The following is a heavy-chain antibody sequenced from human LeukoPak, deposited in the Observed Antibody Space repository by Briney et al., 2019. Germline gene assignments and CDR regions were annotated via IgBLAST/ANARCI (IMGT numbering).Heavy chain of an antibody. Sequence: GGSLSLSCAASGFTFSSYSMNWVRQAPGKGLEWVSYISSSTKNKYYADSVKGRFTISRDNAKNSLYLQMNSLRAADTAVYYCARGPMVRGPDYWGQGTLVTVSS. CDR3: ARGPMVRGPDY. D-gene: IGHD3-10*01. V-gene: IGHV3-21*01. CDR1: GFTFSSYS. J-gene: IGHJ4*02. CDR2: ISSSTKNK.